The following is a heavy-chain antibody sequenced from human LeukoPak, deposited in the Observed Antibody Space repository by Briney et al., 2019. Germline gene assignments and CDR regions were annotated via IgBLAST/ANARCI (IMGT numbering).Heavy chain of an antibody. V-gene: IGHV3-7*01. Sequence: GGSLRLSCAASGFSFSSYWMSWVRQAPGKGLEWVANIKEDGSEKNYVDSVKGRFTISRDNAKNSLDLQMNSLRAEDTAVYYCARGLSGNSWYGGYWGQGTLVTVSS. J-gene: IGHJ4*02. CDR1: GFSFSSYW. CDR3: ARGLSGNSWYGGY. CDR2: IKEDGSEK. D-gene: IGHD6-13*01.